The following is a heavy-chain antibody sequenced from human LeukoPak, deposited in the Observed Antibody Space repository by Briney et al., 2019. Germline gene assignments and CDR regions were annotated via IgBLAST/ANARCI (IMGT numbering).Heavy chain of an antibody. Sequence: PGGSLRLSCAASGFTFSAYGIHWVRQAPGKGLEWVALIWYDGSKKYYADSVKGRFTISRDNSKNTLYLQMNSLRAEDTAVYYCVRERGSGSYYNEWPTNYWGQGTLVTVSS. CDR1: GFTFSAYG. J-gene: IGHJ4*02. CDR2: IWYDGSKK. V-gene: IGHV3-33*01. D-gene: IGHD3-10*01. CDR3: VRERGSGSYYNEWPTNY.